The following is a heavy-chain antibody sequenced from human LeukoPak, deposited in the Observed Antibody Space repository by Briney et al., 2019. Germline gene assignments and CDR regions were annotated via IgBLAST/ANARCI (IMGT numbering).Heavy chain of an antibody. Sequence: PGGSLRLSCAASGFTLSSYWMNWVRQAPGKGLEWVANIKQDGNEKHYEDSVKGRFSISRDNAKNSLYLQMDSLRAEDTAVYYCAKEGAYAIITYDSWGQGALVTVSS. CDR1: GFTLSSYW. CDR3: AKEGAYAIITYDS. V-gene: IGHV3-7*01. CDR2: IKQDGNEK. J-gene: IGHJ5*01. D-gene: IGHD3-10*01.